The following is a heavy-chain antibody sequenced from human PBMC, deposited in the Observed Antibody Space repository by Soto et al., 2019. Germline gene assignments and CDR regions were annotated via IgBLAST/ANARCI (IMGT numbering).Heavy chain of an antibody. Sequence: ASVTVSCKVSGYTLTELSMHWVRQAPGKGLEWMGGFDPEDGETIYAQKFQGRVTMTEDTSTDTAYMELSSLRSEDTAVYYCATRDCSGGSCYINAFDYWGQGTLVTVSS. V-gene: IGHV1-24*01. D-gene: IGHD2-15*01. CDR3: ATRDCSGGSCYINAFDY. CDR1: GYTLTELS. J-gene: IGHJ4*02. CDR2: FDPEDGET.